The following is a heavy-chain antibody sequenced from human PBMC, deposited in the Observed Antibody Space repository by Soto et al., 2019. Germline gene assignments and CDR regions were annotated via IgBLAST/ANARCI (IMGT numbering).Heavy chain of an antibody. D-gene: IGHD6-19*01. V-gene: IGHV4-30-4*01. J-gene: IGHJ5*02. CDR1: GGSISSGDYY. Sequence: SETLSLTCTVSGGSISSGDYYWSWIRQPPGKGLEWIGYIYYSGSTYYNPSLKSRVTISVDTSKNQFSLKLSSVTAADTAVYYRAREGYSSGLGWFDPWGQGTLVTVSS. CDR3: AREGYSSGLGWFDP. CDR2: IYYSGST.